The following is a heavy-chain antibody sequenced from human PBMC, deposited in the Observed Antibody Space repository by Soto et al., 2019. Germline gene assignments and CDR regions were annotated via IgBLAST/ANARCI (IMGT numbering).Heavy chain of an antibody. CDR1: GFTFSDHA. D-gene: IGHD2-15*01. Sequence: PGGSLRLSCATSGFTFSDHAMHWVRQPPGKGPEWLASISPASTYIRYADSVKGRFTISRDNARNSLSLQMMSLRADDTAMYFCAADTGDIEVVPATTWGQGTLVTVSS. CDR3: AADTGDIEVVPATT. J-gene: IGHJ4*02. CDR2: ISPASTYI. V-gene: IGHV3-21*04.